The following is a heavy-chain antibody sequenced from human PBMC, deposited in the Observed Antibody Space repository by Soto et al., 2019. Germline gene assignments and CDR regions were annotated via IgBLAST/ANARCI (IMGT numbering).Heavy chain of an antibody. J-gene: IGHJ6*02. D-gene: IGHD3-3*01. CDR3: PRRGYDFWSGPYGMDV. V-gene: IGHV4-34*01. CDR2: INHSGST. Sequence: SETLSLTCAVYGGSFSGYYWSWIRQPSGKGLEWIGEINHSGSTNYNPSLKSRVTISVDTSKNQFSLKLSSVTAADTAVYYCPRRGYDFWSGPYGMDVWGQGTTVTVSS. CDR1: GGSFSGYY.